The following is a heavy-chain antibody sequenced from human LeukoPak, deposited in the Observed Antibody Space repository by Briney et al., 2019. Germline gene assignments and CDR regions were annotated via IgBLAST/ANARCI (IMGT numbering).Heavy chain of an antibody. CDR3: ARVSGDTGIFDY. V-gene: IGHV4-59*01. J-gene: IGHJ4*02. Sequence: SETLSLTCTVSGGSISSYYWSWIRQPPGKGLGWIGYIYYSGSTNYNPSLKSRVTISVDTSKNQFSLKLSSVTAADTAVYYCARVSGDTGIFDYWGQGTLVTVSS. CDR1: GGSISSYY. CDR2: IYYSGST. D-gene: IGHD5-18*01.